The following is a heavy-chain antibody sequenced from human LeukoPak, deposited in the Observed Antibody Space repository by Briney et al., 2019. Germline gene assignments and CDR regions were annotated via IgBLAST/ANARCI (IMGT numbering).Heavy chain of an antibody. J-gene: IGHJ4*02. V-gene: IGHV3-11*06. CDR1: GFAFSDYY. CDR3: ARSPGGGGYSGYEDFDY. CDR2: ISSSSSYT. D-gene: IGHD5-12*01. Sequence: GGSLRLSCAASGFAFSDYYMSWIRQAPGKGLEWVSYISSSSSYTNYADSVKGRFTISRDNAKNSLYLQMNSLRAEDTAVYYCARSPGGGGYSGYEDFDYWGQGTLVTVSS.